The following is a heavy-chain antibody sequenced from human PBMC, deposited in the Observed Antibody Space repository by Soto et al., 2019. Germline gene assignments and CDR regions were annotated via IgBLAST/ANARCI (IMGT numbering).Heavy chain of an antibody. Sequence: QVQLVESGGGVVQPGRSLRLSCAASGFTFSSYAMHWVRQAPGKGLEWVAVISYDGSNKYYADSVKGRFTISRDNSKNTLYLPMHSLSAEDTAVYYLARSALGAYGDYVNGMGFWGQGTTVAVSS. J-gene: IGHJ6*02. CDR3: ARSALGAYGDYVNGMGF. CDR2: ISYDGSNK. D-gene: IGHD4-17*01. CDR1: GFTFSSYA. V-gene: IGHV3-30-3*01.